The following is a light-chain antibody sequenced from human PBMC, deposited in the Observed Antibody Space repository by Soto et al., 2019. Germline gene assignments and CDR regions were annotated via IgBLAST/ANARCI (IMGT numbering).Light chain of an antibody. Sequence: EIVLTQSPGTLSSSPGERATLSCRASQSVSSSHLAWYQQKPGQAPRLLIYGASSRATGIPDRFSGSGSGTDFTLTISRLEPEDLAVYFCQQYGDSPMYTVGQGTKLEI. CDR1: QSVSSSH. CDR2: GAS. J-gene: IGKJ2*01. CDR3: QQYGDSPMYT. V-gene: IGKV3-20*01.